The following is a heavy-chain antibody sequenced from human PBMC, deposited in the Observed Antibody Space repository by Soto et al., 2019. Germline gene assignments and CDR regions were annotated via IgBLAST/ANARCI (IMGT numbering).Heavy chain of an antibody. V-gene: IGHV1-18*01. CDR2: ISAYNGNT. CDR3: ATFYYVGLDGPSDY. CDR1: GYTFTSYG. D-gene: IGHD3-22*01. Sequence: GASVKVSCKASGYTFTSYGISWVRQAPGQGLEWMGWISAYNGNTNYAQKLQGRVTMTTDTSTSTAYMELSSLRSEDTAVYYCATFYYVGLDGPSDYWGQGTLVTVSS. J-gene: IGHJ4*02.